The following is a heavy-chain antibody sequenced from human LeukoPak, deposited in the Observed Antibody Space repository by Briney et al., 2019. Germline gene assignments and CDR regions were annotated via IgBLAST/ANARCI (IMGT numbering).Heavy chain of an antibody. Sequence: SETLSLTCTVSGGSISSGGYYWSWIRQHPGKGLEWIGYIYYSGSTYYNPSLKSRVTISVDTSKNQFSLQLNSVTPEDTAVYYCARDRWSYYFDYWGQGALVTVSS. V-gene: IGHV4-31*03. J-gene: IGHJ4*02. CDR2: IYYSGST. CDR3: ARDRWSYYFDY. D-gene: IGHD6-13*01. CDR1: GGSISSGGYY.